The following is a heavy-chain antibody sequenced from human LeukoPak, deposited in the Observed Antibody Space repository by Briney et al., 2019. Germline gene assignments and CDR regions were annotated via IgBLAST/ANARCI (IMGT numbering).Heavy chain of an antibody. D-gene: IGHD5-24*01. Sequence: PGGSLRLSCAASGFTFSSYSMNWVRQAPGKGLEWVSYISNSSSTIYYADSVKGRFTISRDNAKNSLYLQMNSLRAEDTAVYYCARGDEIKHAFDIWGQGTMVTVSS. J-gene: IGHJ3*02. V-gene: IGHV3-48*01. CDR3: ARGDEIKHAFDI. CDR2: ISNSSSTI. CDR1: GFTFSSYS.